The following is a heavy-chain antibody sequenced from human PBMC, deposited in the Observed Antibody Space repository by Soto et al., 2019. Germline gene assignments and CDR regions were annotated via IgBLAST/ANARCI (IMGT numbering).Heavy chain of an antibody. CDR1: GYTFTSYG. CDR2: ISAYNGNT. V-gene: IGHV1-18*04. CDR3: ARDRTSYDFWSGYNTEDYYYHYGMDV. Sequence: ASVKVSCKASGYTFTSYGISWGRQAPGQGLEGMGWISAYNGNTNYAQKLQGRVTMTTDTSTSTAYMELRSLRSDDTAVYYCARDRTSYDFWSGYNTEDYYYHYGMDVWGQGTTVTVSS. J-gene: IGHJ6*02. D-gene: IGHD3-3*01.